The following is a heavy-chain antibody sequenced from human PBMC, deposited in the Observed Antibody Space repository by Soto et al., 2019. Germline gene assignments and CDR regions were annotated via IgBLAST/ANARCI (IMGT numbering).Heavy chain of an antibody. CDR3: ASLEMATITLDY. CDR2: IYHSGST. J-gene: IGHJ4*02. Sequence: LSLTCAVSGGSISSGGYSWSWIRQPPGKGLEWIGYIYHSGSTYYNPSLKSRVTISVDRSKNQFSLKLSSVTAADTAVYYCASLEMATITLDYWGQGTLVTVSS. V-gene: IGHV4-30-2*01. D-gene: IGHD5-12*01. CDR1: GGSISSGGYS.